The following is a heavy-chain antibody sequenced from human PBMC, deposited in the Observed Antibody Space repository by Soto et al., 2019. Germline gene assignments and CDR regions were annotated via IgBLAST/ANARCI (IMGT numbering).Heavy chain of an antibody. V-gene: IGHV4-31*03. J-gene: IGHJ5*02. Sequence: TLSLTCTVSGGSVSSGGYYWSWIRQHPGKGLEWIGYIYYSGSTYYNPSLKSRVTISVDTSKNQFSLKLSSVTAADTAVYYCARDNGYGDYNWFDPWGQGTLVTVSS. CDR1: GGSVSSGGYY. CDR2: IYYSGST. D-gene: IGHD4-17*01. CDR3: ARDNGYGDYNWFDP.